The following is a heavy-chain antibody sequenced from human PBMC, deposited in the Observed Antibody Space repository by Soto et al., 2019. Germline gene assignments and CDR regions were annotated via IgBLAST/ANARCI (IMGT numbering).Heavy chain of an antibody. CDR1: GYTFTSYA. CDR2: INAGNGNT. V-gene: IGHV1-3*05. J-gene: IGHJ4*02. Sequence: QVQLVQSGAEEKKPGASVKVSCKASGYTFTSYAMHWVRQAPGQRLEWMGWINAGNGNTKYSQKFQRRVTITRDTSASTAYMELSSLRSEDTAVYYCARAVAVPADFDYWGQGTLVTVSS. CDR3: ARAVAVPADFDY. D-gene: IGHD6-19*01.